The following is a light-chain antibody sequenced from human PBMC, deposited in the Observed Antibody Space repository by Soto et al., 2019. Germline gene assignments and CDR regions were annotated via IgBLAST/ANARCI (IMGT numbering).Light chain of an antibody. CDR1: QSISSY. Sequence: DIQMTQSPSSLSASVGDRVTITCRASQSISSYLNWYQQKPGKAPKLLIYAASSLQSGVPSRFSGSGSGTDVTLTISSLQPEDFATYYCQKSYSTPLNFGGGTQVEIK. J-gene: IGKJ4*01. CDR2: AAS. CDR3: QKSYSTPLN. V-gene: IGKV1-39*01.